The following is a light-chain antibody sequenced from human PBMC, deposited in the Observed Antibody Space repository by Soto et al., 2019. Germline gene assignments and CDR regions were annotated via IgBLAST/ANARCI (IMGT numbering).Light chain of an antibody. J-gene: IGKJ1*01. V-gene: IGKV1-5*01. CDR3: RQYNTYWT. CDR1: QNIGSW. CDR2: DVS. Sequence: DIQMTQFPSTLSASVGDRVTITCRASQNIGSWLAWYQQKPGKAPKVLIYDVSNLETGVPSRFSGSGPGTEFTLTISSLQPDDFATYYCRQYNTYWTFGQGTKVDIK.